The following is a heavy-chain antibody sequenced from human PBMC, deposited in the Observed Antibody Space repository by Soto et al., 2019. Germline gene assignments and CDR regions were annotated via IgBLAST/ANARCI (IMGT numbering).Heavy chain of an antibody. D-gene: IGHD3-3*01. CDR3: TTAYYDFWSGYYDAFDI. CDR1: GFTFSNAW. V-gene: IGHV3-15*01. J-gene: IGHJ3*02. Sequence: GGSLRLSCAASGFTFSNAWVSWVRQAPGEGLEWVGRIKSKTDGGTTDYAAPVKGRFTISRDDSKNTLYLQMNSLKTEDTAVYYCTTAYYDFWSGYYDAFDIWGQGTMVTVSS. CDR2: IKSKTDGGTT.